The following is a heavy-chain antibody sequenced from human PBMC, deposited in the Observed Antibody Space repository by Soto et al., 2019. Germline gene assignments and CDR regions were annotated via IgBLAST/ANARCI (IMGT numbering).Heavy chain of an antibody. J-gene: IGHJ4*02. D-gene: IGHD6-6*01. Sequence: GGSLRLSCAASGFTFSSYSMNWVRQAPGKGLEWVSSISSTSNYIYYADSVKGRLTISRDNANNSLYLQINSLKAEDTAVYYCARERIAAREVASDYWGQGTLVTVSS. CDR3: ARERIAAREVASDY. CDR2: ISSTSNYI. CDR1: GFTFSSYS. V-gene: IGHV3-21*01.